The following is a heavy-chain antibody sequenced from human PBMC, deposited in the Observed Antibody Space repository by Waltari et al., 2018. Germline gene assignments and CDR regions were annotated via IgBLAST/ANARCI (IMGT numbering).Heavy chain of an antibody. Sequence: QVQLQESGPGLVKPSETLSLTCTVSGGSISSHSWSWIRQPPGKGLEWIGYIYYSGSTNYNPSLKSRVTISVDTSKNQFSLKLSSVTAADTAVYYCARDLDIVAGDDAFDIWGQGTMVTVSS. CDR2: IYYSGST. CDR3: ARDLDIVAGDDAFDI. V-gene: IGHV4-59*11. J-gene: IGHJ3*02. D-gene: IGHD5-12*01. CDR1: GGSISSHS.